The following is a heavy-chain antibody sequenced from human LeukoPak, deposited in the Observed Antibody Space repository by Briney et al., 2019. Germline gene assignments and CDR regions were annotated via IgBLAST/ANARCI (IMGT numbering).Heavy chain of an antibody. D-gene: IGHD1-26*01. Sequence: SETLSLTCTVSGGSISSYYWSWIRQPPGKGLEWIGEINHSGSTNYNPSLKSRVVISVDTSKNQFSLNMNSVTAADTAVYYCARHPTKWELRLSLDYWGQGTLVTVSS. V-gene: IGHV4-34*01. CDR2: INHSGST. CDR1: GGSISSYY. J-gene: IGHJ4*02. CDR3: ARHPTKWELRLSLDY.